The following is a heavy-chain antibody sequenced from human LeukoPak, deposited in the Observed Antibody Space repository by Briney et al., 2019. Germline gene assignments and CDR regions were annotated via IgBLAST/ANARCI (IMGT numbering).Heavy chain of an antibody. D-gene: IGHD6-6*01. CDR1: GFTFSSYA. J-gene: IGHJ6*03. V-gene: IGHV3-23*01. CDR3: ARKHSSSSLYYYYMDV. CDR2: ISGSGGST. Sequence: GGSLRLSCAASGFTFSSYAMSWVRQAPGKGLEWVSAISGSGGSTYYADSVKGRFTISRDNAKNSLYLQMNSLRAEDTAVYYCARKHSSSSLYYYYMDVWGKGTTVTVSS.